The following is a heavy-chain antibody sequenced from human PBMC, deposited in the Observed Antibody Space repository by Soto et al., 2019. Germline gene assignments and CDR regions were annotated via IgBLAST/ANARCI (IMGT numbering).Heavy chain of an antibody. D-gene: IGHD1-1*01. CDR2: IYYNGNT. Sequence: PSETLSLTCTVSGGSISSSPYYWGWIRQPPGKGLEWIGNIYYNGNTFYNPSLKSRVTISIDTSKNQFSLKLSSVTAADTAVYYCARHGPLSNNWNQPDYWGQGTLVTLSS. CDR3: ARHGPLSNNWNQPDY. J-gene: IGHJ4*02. CDR1: GGSISSSPYY. V-gene: IGHV4-39*01.